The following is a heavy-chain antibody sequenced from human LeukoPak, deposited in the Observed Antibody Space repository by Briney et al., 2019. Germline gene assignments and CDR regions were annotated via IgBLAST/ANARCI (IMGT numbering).Heavy chain of an antibody. CDR3: ARQTGIRGALDY. V-gene: IGHV3-53*01. CDR1: GFTVSSNY. D-gene: IGHD3-10*01. J-gene: IGHJ4*02. CDR2: IYSSGST. Sequence: GGSLRLSCAASGFTVSSNYMSWVRQAPGKGLEWVSVIYSSGSTYYADSVKGRFTISRDNSKNTLHLQMNTLRAEDTAVYYCARQTGIRGALDYWGQGTLVTVSS.